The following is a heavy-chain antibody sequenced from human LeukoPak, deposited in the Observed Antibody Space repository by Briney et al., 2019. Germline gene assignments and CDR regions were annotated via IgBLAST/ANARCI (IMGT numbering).Heavy chain of an antibody. CDR3: ARGRDGYNLVDAFDI. CDR2: ISGSSGTT. CDR1: GFTFSSYG. D-gene: IGHD5-24*01. V-gene: IGHV3-23*01. Sequence: GGSLRLSCAASGFTFSSYGMSWVRQAPGKGLEWVSAISGSSGTTYYADSVKGRFTISRDNSKNTLYLQMNSLRAEDTAVYYCARGRDGYNLVDAFDIWGQGIMVTVSS. J-gene: IGHJ3*02.